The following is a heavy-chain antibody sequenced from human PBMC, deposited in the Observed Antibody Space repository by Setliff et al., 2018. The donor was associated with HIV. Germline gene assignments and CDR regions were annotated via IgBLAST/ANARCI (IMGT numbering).Heavy chain of an antibody. CDR3: ARVSSFNKIIREAFDI. CDR2: INPNRGDT. CDR1: GYIFTDYF. Sequence: ASVKVSCKASGYIFTDYFIHWVRQAPGQGLEWMGQINPNRGDTKSHHKFADRLIMSRDTSLTTVYMELTSLRSDDTAVYYCARVSSFNKIIREAFDIWGQGTLVTVSS. J-gene: IGHJ3*02. D-gene: IGHD3-10*01. V-gene: IGHV1-2*06.